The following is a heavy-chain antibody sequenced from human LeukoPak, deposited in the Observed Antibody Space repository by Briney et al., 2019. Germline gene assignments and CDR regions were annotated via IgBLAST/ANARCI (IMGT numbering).Heavy chain of an antibody. J-gene: IGHJ4*02. V-gene: IGHV3-21*01. CDR1: GFTFSSYS. CDR3: ARDICSGGSCYFDY. CDR2: ISSSSSYI. Sequence: GGSLRLSCAASGFTFSSYSMNWVRQAPGKGLEWVSSISSSSSYIHYADSVKGRFTISRDNAKNSLYLQMNSLRAEDTAVYYCARDICSGGSCYFDYWGQGTLVTVSS. D-gene: IGHD2-15*01.